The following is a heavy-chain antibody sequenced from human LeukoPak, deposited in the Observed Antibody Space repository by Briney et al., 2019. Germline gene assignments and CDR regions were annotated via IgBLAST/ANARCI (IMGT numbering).Heavy chain of an antibody. CDR1: GYSFTSYW. Sequence: GESLKISCQGSGYSFTSYWIGWMRQMPGQGLELMAIIYPANSATRYSPSVQGRVTISADNSINTAYLQWSSLRASDTAMYYCAIQAYYHSTAYGNWGQGTLSPSPQ. V-gene: IGHV5-51*01. D-gene: IGHD3-22*01. CDR3: AIQAYYHSTAYGN. CDR2: IYPANSAT. J-gene: IGHJ4*02.